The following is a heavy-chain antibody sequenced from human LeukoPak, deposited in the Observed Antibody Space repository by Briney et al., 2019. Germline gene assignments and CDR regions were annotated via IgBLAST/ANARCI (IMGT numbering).Heavy chain of an antibody. CDR1: GYSISSGYY. D-gene: IGHD3-22*01. V-gene: IGHV4-38-2*02. CDR3: VNYDSSGYYFDY. Sequence: SETLSLTCTVSGYSISSGYYWGWIRQPPGKGLEWIGSIYHSGSTYYNPSLKSRVTISVDTSKNQFSLKLSSVTAADTAVYYCVNYDSSGYYFDYWGQGTLVTVSS. CDR2: IYHSGST. J-gene: IGHJ4*02.